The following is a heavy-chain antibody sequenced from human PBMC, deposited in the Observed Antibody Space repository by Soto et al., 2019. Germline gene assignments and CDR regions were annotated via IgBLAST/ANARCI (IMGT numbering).Heavy chain of an antibody. Sequence: PGGSLRLSCAASGFTFSSYAIHWVRQAPGKGLEWVALISYDGINKYYADSVKGRFTMSRDNSKNTLYLQMNSLRAEDTAVYYCARDPGRGSYLGYADQWGQGTLVTVSS. V-gene: IGHV3-30-3*01. J-gene: IGHJ4*02. CDR1: GFTFSSYA. CDR2: ISYDGINK. CDR3: ARDPGRGSYLGYADQ. D-gene: IGHD1-26*01.